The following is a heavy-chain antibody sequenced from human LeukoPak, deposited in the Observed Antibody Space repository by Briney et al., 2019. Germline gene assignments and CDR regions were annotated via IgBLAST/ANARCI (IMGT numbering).Heavy chain of an antibody. J-gene: IGHJ4*02. CDR2: INPNSGGT. V-gene: IGHV1-2*02. CDR1: GYTFTGYY. Sequence: GAPVKVSCKASGYTFTGYYMHWVRQAPGQGLEWMGWINPNSGGTNYAQKFQGRVTMTRDTSISTAYMELSRLRSDDTAVYYCASTFLYCSGGSCFDYWGQGTLVTVSS. CDR3: ASTFLYCSGGSCFDY. D-gene: IGHD2-15*01.